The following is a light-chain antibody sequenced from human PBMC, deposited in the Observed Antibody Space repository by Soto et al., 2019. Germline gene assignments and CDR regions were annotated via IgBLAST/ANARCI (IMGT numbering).Light chain of an antibody. Sequence: QLVLTQPPSASATPGQRVTISCSGSDSNVGINFVYWYQQLPGTAPKLLIYTNDQRPSGVPDRFSGSKSGTSASLAISGLRSEDEADYHCSSYTGGNTYWIFGGGTKLTVL. CDR1: DSNVGINF. CDR3: SSYTGGNTYWI. V-gene: IGLV1-47*02. J-gene: IGLJ3*02. CDR2: TND.